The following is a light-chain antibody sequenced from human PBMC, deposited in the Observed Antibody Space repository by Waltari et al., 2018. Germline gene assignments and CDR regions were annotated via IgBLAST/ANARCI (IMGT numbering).Light chain of an antibody. V-gene: IGLV4-69*01. CDR3: QTWGTGIQV. J-gene: IGLJ3*02. CDR2: VNSDGSH. CDR1: GEYSAYA. Sequence: LVLTQSPSASASLGASVKLTCSLPGEYSAYAIAWHQKQPLKGPRYLMPVNSDGSHKKGDGISERVSGASSDLDRYLIISRLQSDDEADYFCQTWGTGIQVFGSGTKLTVL.